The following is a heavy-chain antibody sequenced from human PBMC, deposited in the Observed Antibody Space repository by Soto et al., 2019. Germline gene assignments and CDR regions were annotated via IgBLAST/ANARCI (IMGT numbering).Heavy chain of an antibody. CDR1: GGSTSSGGYY. D-gene: IGHD3-16*02. Sequence: SETLSLTCTVSGGSTSSGGYYWSWVRQHPGKGLEWIGYIYYSGSTYYNPSLKSRVTISVDTSKNQFSLKLSSVTAADTAVYYCARGVHLGELSLSPHWGYYYMDVWGKGTTVTVSS. V-gene: IGHV4-31*03. CDR3: ARGVHLGELSLSPHWGYYYMDV. J-gene: IGHJ6*03. CDR2: IYYSGST.